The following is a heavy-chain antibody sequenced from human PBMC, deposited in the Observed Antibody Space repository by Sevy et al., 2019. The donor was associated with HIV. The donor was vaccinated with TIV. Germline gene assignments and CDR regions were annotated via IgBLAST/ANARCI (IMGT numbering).Heavy chain of an antibody. CDR2: ISWVGHST. CDR1: GFALDGYT. D-gene: IGHD3-10*02. V-gene: IGHV3-43*01. CDR3: ARDFMGPTTFGTQFDY. Sequence: GGSLRLSCLASGFALDGYTMHWVRQAPGKSLEWVSLISWVGHSTYYADSVKGRFTISRDNSKNSVFLQMDSLSTEDTAFYYGARDFMGPTTFGTQFDYWGQGTLVTVSS. J-gene: IGHJ4*02.